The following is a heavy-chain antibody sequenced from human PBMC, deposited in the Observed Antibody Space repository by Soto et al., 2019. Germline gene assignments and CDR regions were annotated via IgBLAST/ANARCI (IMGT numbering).Heavy chain of an antibody. Sequence: QMQLQASGPGLVKPSETLSLTCNVSGASVSHGYWSWIRQPPGKGLEWIGFMYFGGSFNYNPSLTSRATISVETSMNRFSMKLSSVTASDTAVYYCARSYYDSTGFAVDPWGQGTLVTVSS. D-gene: IGHD3-22*01. J-gene: IGHJ5*02. V-gene: IGHV4-59*02. CDR1: GASVSHGY. CDR2: MYFGGSF. CDR3: ARSYYDSTGFAVDP.